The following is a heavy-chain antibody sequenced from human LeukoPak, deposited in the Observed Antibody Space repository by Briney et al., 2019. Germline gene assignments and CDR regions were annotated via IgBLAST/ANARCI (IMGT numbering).Heavy chain of an antibody. CDR3: ARDLLGSIAAAGNFDY. J-gene: IGHJ4*02. D-gene: IGHD6-13*01. CDR2: IIPIFGTA. Sequence: SVKVSCKASGGTFSSYAISWVRQAPGQGLEWMGRIIPIFGTANYAQKFQGRVTITTDESTSTAYMELSSLRSEDTAVYYCARDLLGSIAAAGNFDYWGQGTLVTVSS. V-gene: IGHV1-69*05. CDR1: GGTFSSYA.